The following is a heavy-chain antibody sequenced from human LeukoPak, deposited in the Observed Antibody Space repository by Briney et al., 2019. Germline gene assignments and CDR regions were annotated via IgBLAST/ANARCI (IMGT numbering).Heavy chain of an antibody. J-gene: IGHJ5*02. Sequence: SVKVFCKASGGTFSSYAISWVRQAPGQGLEWMGRIIPILGIANYAQKFQGRVTITADKSTSTAYMELSSLRSEDTAVYYCAREGPSLGYCSGGSCYSNWFDPWGQGTLVTVSS. V-gene: IGHV1-69*04. CDR1: GGTFSSYA. CDR3: AREGPSLGYCSGGSCYSNWFDP. CDR2: IIPILGIA. D-gene: IGHD2-15*01.